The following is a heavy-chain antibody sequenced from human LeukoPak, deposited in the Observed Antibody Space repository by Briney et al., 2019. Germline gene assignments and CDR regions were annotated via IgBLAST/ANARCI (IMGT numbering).Heavy chain of an antibody. J-gene: IGHJ4*02. CDR2: ISGSGTTM. CDR3: ARVGQWIDY. CDR1: GFTFSSYE. V-gene: IGHV3-48*03. D-gene: IGHD6-19*01. Sequence: GGSLRHSCAASGFTFSSYEMNWVRQAPGKGLQWVSYISGSGTTMSYADSVKGRFTMSRDNAKNSLYLQLNSLRAEDTAVYYCARVGQWIDYWGQGTLVTVSS.